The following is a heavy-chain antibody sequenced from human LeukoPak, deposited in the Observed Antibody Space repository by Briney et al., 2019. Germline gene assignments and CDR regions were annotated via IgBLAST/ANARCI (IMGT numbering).Heavy chain of an antibody. V-gene: IGHV3-74*01. CDR3: VRDLILVRTPGDDFDY. CDR2: INEDGSII. CDR1: GFTFSSYW. Sequence: PGGSLRLSCAASGFTFSSYWMHWVRQALGKGLEWVSRINEDGSIITYADSVKGRFTISRDNAKNTLYLQMNSLRAEDTAVYYCVRDLILVRTPGDDFDYWGQGTLVTVSS. D-gene: IGHD2-8*02. J-gene: IGHJ4*02.